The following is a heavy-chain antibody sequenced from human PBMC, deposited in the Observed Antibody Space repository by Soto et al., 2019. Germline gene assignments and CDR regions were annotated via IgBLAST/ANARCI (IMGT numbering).Heavy chain of an antibody. V-gene: IGHV4-31*03. J-gene: IGHJ5*02. D-gene: IGHD2-15*01. CDR2: IYYSGST. CDR3: ARDGGGNPWFDP. CDR1: GGSISSGGYY. Sequence: QVQLQESGPGLVKPSQTLSLTCTVSGGSISSGGYYWSWIRQHPGKGLEWSGYIYYSGSTYYNPSLKSGVTISVDTSKNQCSLELSSVTAADTAVYYCARDGGGNPWFDPWGQGTLVTVSS.